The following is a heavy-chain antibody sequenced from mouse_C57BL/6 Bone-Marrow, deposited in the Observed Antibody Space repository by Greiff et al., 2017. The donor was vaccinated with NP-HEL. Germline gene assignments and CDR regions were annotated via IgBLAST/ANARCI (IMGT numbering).Heavy chain of an antibody. D-gene: IGHD1-1*01. CDR3: APVHYGSRYFDY. CDR1: GYTFTDYY. CDR2: INPYNGGT. V-gene: IGHV1-19*01. J-gene: IGHJ2*01. Sequence: VQLQQSGPVLVKPGASVKMSCKASGYTFTDYYMNWVKQSHGKSLEWIGVINPYNGGTSYNQKFKGKATLTVDKSSSTAYMELNSLTSEDSAVYYCAPVHYGSRYFDYWGQGTTLTVSS.